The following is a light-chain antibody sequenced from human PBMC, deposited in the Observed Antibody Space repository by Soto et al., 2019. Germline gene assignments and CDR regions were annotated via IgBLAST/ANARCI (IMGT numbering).Light chain of an antibody. Sequence: QSVLTQPPSVSGTPGQSVTISCSGTSSNIGSNYVNWYQQLPGTAPKLLIHSNGQRPSGVPDRFSGSKSGTSASLAISGLQSHDEADYYCATWDDRLNGVVFGGGTKVTVL. V-gene: IGLV1-44*01. J-gene: IGLJ2*01. CDR2: SNG. CDR1: SSNIGSNY. CDR3: ATWDDRLNGVV.